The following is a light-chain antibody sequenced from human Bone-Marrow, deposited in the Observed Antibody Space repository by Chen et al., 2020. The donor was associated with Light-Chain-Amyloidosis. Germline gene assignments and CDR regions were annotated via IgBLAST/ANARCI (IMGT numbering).Light chain of an antibody. CDR2: DVS. CDR1: SSYLGGYNF. Sequence: QSALTQPASVSESPGKSITISCTGTSSYLGGYNFGSWYQQHPDKAPKIMIFDVSSRPSGVSDRFSGSKAGNTASLTISGLQSEDEATYYCSSFTSSRTVVFGTGTRLTVL. CDR3: SSFTSSRTVV. V-gene: IGLV2-14*03. J-gene: IGLJ2*01.